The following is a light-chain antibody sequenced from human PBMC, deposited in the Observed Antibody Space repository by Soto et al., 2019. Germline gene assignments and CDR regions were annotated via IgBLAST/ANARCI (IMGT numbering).Light chain of an antibody. CDR1: QSVGRS. CDR3: QQRNDWPLT. Sequence: EIVLTQSPATLSLSPGERATLSCWASQSVGRSLAWYQQKPGQAPRLLINDASNRATGIPASFGGSGSGTDFTLTSSSLELEDCAVYYCQQRNDWPLTFGGGTKVEIK. CDR2: DAS. V-gene: IGKV3-11*01. J-gene: IGKJ4*01.